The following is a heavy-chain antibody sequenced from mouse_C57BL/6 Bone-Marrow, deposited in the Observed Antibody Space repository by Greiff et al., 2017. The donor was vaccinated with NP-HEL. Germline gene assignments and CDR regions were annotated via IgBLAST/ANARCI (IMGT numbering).Heavy chain of an antibody. CDR1: GYTFTSYW. CDR3: ASLDEGYDD. CDR2: IYPGSGST. V-gene: IGHV1-55*01. J-gene: IGHJ2*01. D-gene: IGHD2-3*01. Sequence: VQLQQPGAELVKPGASVKMSCKASGYTFTSYWITWVKQRPGQGLEWIGDIYPGSGSTNYNEKFKSKATLTVDTSSSTAYLQLSSLKSEDTAVYYCASLDEGYDDWGQGTTLTVSS.